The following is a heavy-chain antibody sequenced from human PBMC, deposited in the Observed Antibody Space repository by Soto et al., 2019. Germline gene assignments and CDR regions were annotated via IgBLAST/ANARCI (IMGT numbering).Heavy chain of an antibody. J-gene: IGHJ4*02. CDR3: ARGIGAAAGPIDY. CDR2: IYYSGST. CDR1: GGSISSGDYY. Sequence: SETLSLTCTVSGGSISSGDYYWSWIRQPPGKGLEWIGYIYYSGSTYYNPSLKSRVTISVDTSKNQFSLKLSSVTAADTAVYYCARGIGAAAGPIDYWGQGTLVTVSS. D-gene: IGHD6-13*01. V-gene: IGHV4-30-4*01.